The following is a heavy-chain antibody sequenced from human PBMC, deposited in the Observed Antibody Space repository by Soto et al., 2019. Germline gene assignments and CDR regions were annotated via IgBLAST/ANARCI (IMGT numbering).Heavy chain of an antibody. CDR1: GYTLTELS. D-gene: IGHD2-2*01. CDR3: ATAVFGVVLPVVRGYYYYYGREV. V-gene: IGHV1-24*01. Sequence: ASVKVSCKVSGYTLTELSMNWVRQAPGKGLEWMGGFDPEDGETIYAQKFQGRVTMTEDTSTDTAYMELSSLRSEDTAVYYCATAVFGVVLPVVRGYYYYYGREVGGQGTRVTVS. J-gene: IGHJ6*02. CDR2: FDPEDGET.